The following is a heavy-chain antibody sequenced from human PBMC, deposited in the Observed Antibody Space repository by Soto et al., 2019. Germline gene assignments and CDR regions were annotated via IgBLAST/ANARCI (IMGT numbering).Heavy chain of an antibody. V-gene: IGHV1-69*13. Sequence: SVNVSRQASGGTFSRYAISWVRQAPGPGLEWMGGIIPIFRTANYAQKFQGRVTTTADESTRTAHMELSSLSSEDEAVYVCARAVDIVSFNWSDPWGQGTLVTVSS. CDR2: IIPIFRTA. J-gene: IGHJ5*02. CDR3: ARAVDIVSFNWSDP. D-gene: IGHD5-12*01. CDR1: GGTFSRYA.